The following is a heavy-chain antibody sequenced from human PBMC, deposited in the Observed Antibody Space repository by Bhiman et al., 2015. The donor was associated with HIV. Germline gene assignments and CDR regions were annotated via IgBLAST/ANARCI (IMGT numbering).Heavy chain of an antibody. CDR3: TRAPNHYYYMDV. Sequence: DVQLVESGGGLIKPGGSLRLSCVASGFTFSNAWMHWVRQAPGKGLEWVSSVTSSSTYISYADSVKGRFTISRDNAKNSLYLQMNSLRGDDTAVYFCTRAPNHYYYMDVWGKGTTVTVSS. V-gene: IGHV3-21*01. CDR1: GFTFSNAW. J-gene: IGHJ6*03. CDR2: VTSSSTYI.